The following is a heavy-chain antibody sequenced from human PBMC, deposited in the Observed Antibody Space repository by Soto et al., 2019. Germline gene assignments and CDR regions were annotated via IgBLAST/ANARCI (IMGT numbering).Heavy chain of an antibody. CDR2: LYYSGNT. V-gene: IGHV4-59*01. D-gene: IGHD2-15*01. Sequence: QVQLQESGPGVVKPSETLSLTCTVSGGSISPFYWSWVRQPPGKGLEWIGYLYYSGNTNYNPSLKSRVTIAVDASKSEVPLRLTSVTAADTAVYYWARVGGVAARTFDYWGQGTVVTVSS. J-gene: IGHJ4*02. CDR3: ARVGGVAARTFDY. CDR1: GGSISPFY.